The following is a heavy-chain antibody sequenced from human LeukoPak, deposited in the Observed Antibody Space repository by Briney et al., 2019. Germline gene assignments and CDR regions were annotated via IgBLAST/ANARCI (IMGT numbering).Heavy chain of an antibody. V-gene: IGHV4-38-2*02. D-gene: IGHD6-13*01. CDR1: GDSISSGNYY. J-gene: IGHJ4*02. CDR2: IYHSGST. Sequence: SETLSLTCTVSGDSISSGNYYWTWIRQPPGKGLEWIGSIYHSGSTYYNPSLKSRVTISVDTSKNQFSLKLSTVTAADTAVYYCARPRGSSWLIFDYWGQGTLVTVSS. CDR3: ARPRGSSWLIFDY.